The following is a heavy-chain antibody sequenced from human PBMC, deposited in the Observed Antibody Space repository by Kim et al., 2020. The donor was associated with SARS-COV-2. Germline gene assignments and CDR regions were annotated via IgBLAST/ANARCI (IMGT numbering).Heavy chain of an antibody. Sequence: GGSLRLSCAASGFTFSDYYMSWIRQAPGKGLEWVSYIGFRDTTRYYADSVKGRFTISRDNAKNSLYLEMNSLRAEDTAVYYCARIHRFTAGAYSYLDGAFDLWGQGTMVTVSS. CDR3: ARIHRFTAGAYSYLDGAFDL. D-gene: IGHD4-4*01. CDR1: GFTFSDYY. V-gene: IGHV3-11*04. CDR2: IGFRDTTR. J-gene: IGHJ3*01.